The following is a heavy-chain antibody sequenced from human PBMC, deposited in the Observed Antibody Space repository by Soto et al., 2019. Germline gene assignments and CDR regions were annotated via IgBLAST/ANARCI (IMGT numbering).Heavy chain of an antibody. Sequence: GGSLRLSCAASGFTFSSYAMNWVRQAPGKGLEWVSGISGSGGSTYYADSVKGRFTISRDNSKNTLYLQMNSLRAEDTAVYYCEKERVARIFDYWGQGTLVTVSS. D-gene: IGHD2-15*01. CDR3: EKERVARIFDY. V-gene: IGHV3-23*01. J-gene: IGHJ4*02. CDR1: GFTFSSYA. CDR2: ISGSGGST.